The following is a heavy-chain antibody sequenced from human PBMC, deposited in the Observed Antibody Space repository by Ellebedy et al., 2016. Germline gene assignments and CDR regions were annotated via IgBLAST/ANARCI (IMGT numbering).Heavy chain of an antibody. D-gene: IGHD3-3*01. J-gene: IGHJ6*04. CDR2: ISTDGSST. CDR3: ARGSITVFGGVDV. V-gene: IGHV3-74*01. Sequence: GGSLRLSXAVSGFTFSSHWMHWVRQALGKGLVWVSRISTDGSSTNYADSVKGRFTISRDNAKNTLYLQMNSLRAEDTAVYYCARGSITVFGGVDVWGKGTTVTVSS. CDR1: GFTFSSHW.